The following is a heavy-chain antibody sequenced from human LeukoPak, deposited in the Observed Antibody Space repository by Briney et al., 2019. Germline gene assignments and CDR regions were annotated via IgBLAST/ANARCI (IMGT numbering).Heavy chain of an antibody. V-gene: IGHV4-34*01. CDR1: GGSFSGYY. CDR2: INHSGST. J-gene: IGHJ3*02. CDR3: ARDYPNYYDSRTFDI. Sequence: PSETLSLTCAVYGGSFSGYYWSWIRQPPGKGLEWIGEINHSGSTNYNPSLKSRVTISVDTSKNQFSLKLNSVTAADTAVYYCARDYPNYYDSRTFDIWGQGTMVTVSS. D-gene: IGHD3-22*01.